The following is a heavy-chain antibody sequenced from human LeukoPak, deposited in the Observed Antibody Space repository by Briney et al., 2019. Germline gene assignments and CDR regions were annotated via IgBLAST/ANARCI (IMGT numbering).Heavy chain of an antibody. V-gene: IGHV4-59*08. Sequence: SETLSLTCTVSGGSISSYYWSWIRQPPGKGLERIGYIYYRGSTNYNPSLKSRVTISVDTSKNQFSLKLSSVTAADTAVYYCARRISSSGWLDAFDIWGQGTMVTVSS. D-gene: IGHD6-19*01. CDR3: ARRISSSGWLDAFDI. J-gene: IGHJ3*02. CDR2: IYYRGST. CDR1: GGSISSYY.